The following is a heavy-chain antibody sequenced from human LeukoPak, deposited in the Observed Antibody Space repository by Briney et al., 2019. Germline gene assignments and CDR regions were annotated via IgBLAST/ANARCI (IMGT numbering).Heavy chain of an antibody. CDR2: MSGSGGII. CDR3: AKGSDFWSGYPADY. J-gene: IGHJ4*02. CDR1: GFTFSSYA. V-gene: IGHV3-23*01. D-gene: IGHD3-3*01. Sequence: GGSLRLSCAASGFTFSSYAMSWVRQAPGKGLEWVSGMSGSGGIIYYADSVKGRFTISRDNSKNTLYLQMSSLRAEDTAVYYCAKGSDFWSGYPADYWGQGTLVTVSS.